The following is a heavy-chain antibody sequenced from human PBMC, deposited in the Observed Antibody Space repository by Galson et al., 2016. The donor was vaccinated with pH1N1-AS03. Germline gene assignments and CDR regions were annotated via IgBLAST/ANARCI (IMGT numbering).Heavy chain of an antibody. CDR2: ISSSSDYT. CDR3: VRDLGTVTVNWFDP. CDR1: GFTFTSYS. Sequence: SLRLSCAASGFTFTSYSMNWVRQAPGVGLEWVSSISSSSDYTHYADSVKGRFTISRDNAKNSLYLQMNSLRAEDTAVYYCVRDLGTVTVNWFDPWGQGTLVTFSS. V-gene: IGHV3-21*01. J-gene: IGHJ5*02. D-gene: IGHD4-17*01.